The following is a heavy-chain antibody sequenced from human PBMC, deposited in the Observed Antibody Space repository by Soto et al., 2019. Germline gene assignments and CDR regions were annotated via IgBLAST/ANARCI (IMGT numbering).Heavy chain of an antibody. D-gene: IGHD3-3*01. CDR2: IYWDDDK. V-gene: IGHV2-5*02. CDR3: AHSSTDLNHAMDV. J-gene: IGHJ6*02. CDR1: GLSLTTNGLS. Sequence: QITLKESGPTLVKPTQTLTLTWTFSGLSLTTNGLSVGWVRLPPGKALEWLALIYWDDDKRYSPSLKSRLTITRDTSKNQVVLTMTNMDPVDTATYYRAHSSTDLNHAMDVWGQGTTVSVSS.